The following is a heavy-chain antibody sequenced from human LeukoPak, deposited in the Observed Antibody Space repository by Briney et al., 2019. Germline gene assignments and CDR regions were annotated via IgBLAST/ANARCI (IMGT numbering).Heavy chain of an antibody. CDR2: LTGGGDFT. V-gene: IGHV3-23*01. CDR3: RRNTISFFDP. D-gene: IGHD5-24*01. J-gene: IGHJ5*02. Sequence: GGSLRLSCGASGFTFSNYAMYWVRQAPGKGLEWVSGLTGGGDFTYYADSVKGRFTISRDNSKNTLYLEMNSLRADDTAVYAKRRNTISFFDPWGQGTLVTVSS. CDR1: GFTFSNYA.